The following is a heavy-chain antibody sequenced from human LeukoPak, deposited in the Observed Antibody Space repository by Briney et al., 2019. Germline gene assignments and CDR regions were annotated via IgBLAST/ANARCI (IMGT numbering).Heavy chain of an antibody. J-gene: IGHJ4*02. Sequence: GGSLRLSCAASRFTFSSNEMNWVRQAPGKGLEWVSYISCSGSDMYCADSVKGRFNIYRDKAQNSLYLQMNILRAEDTAVYYCARSPFHTGSWPTFDSWGQGTLVTVSS. CDR1: RFTFSSNE. V-gene: IGHV3-48*03. D-gene: IGHD6-13*01. CDR2: ISCSGSDM. CDR3: ARSPFHTGSWPTFDS.